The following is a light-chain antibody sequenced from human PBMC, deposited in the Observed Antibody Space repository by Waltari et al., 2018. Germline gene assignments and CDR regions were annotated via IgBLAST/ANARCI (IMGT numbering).Light chain of an antibody. CDR1: SSDVGNYNL. J-gene: IGLJ1*01. CDR2: EVT. Sequence: QSGLTQPASVSGSPGQSIPISCPGTSSDVGNYNLFSWSQQYPGKAPKLMVYEVTRRSSGVSDRFSGSKSGNTASLTIYGLQSEDEADYYCCSYAGLGIYVFGTGTKVTVL. CDR3: CSYAGLGIYV. V-gene: IGLV2-23*02.